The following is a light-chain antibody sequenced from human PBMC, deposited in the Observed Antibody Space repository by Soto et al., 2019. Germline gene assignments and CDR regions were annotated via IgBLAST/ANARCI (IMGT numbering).Light chain of an antibody. J-gene: IGKJ5*01. CDR3: QQYGSSQIT. CDR2: GAS. CDR1: QSVSSSY. Sequence: EVVLTHALGTLSVAAWRRAALSCRASQSVSSSYLAWYQQKPGQAPRLLIYGASSRATGIPDRFSGSGSGTDFTLTISRLEPEDFAVYYCQQYGSSQITFGQGTRLEIK. V-gene: IGKV3-20*01.